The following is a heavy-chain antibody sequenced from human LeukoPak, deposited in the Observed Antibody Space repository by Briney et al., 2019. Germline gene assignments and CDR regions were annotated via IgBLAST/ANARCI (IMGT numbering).Heavy chain of an antibody. J-gene: IGHJ6*03. CDR2: INWNGGST. Sequence: GGSLTLSCAASGFTFDDYGMSWVRQAPGKGLEWVSGINWNGGSTGYADSVKGRFTISRDNAKNSLYLQMNSLRAEDTALYYCARDDPISNYYMDVWGKGTTVTVSS. D-gene: IGHD2-2*01. CDR3: ARDDPISNYYMDV. CDR1: GFTFDDYG. V-gene: IGHV3-20*04.